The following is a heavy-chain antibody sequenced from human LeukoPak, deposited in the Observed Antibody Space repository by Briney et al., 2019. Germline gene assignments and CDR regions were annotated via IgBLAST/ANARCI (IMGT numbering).Heavy chain of an antibody. CDR1: GFTFSTYA. CDR3: ARDRGYYGSGSYIDY. D-gene: IGHD3-10*01. Sequence: GGSLRLSCAASGFTFSTYAMTWLRQAPGKGLEWVSSISSSSSYIYYADSVKGRFTISRDNAKNSLYLQMNSLRAEDTAVYYCARDRGYYGSGSYIDYWGQGTLVTVSS. V-gene: IGHV3-21*01. J-gene: IGHJ4*02. CDR2: ISSSSSYI.